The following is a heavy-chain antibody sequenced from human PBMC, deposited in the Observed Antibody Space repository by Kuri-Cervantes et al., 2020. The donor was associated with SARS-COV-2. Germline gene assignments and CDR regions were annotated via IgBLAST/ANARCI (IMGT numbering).Heavy chain of an antibody. CDR1: GYTFTGYY. Sequence: SVKVSCKASGYTFTGYYMHWVRQAPGQGLEWMGGIIPIFGTANYAQKFQGRVTITTDESTSTAYMELSSLRSEDTAVYYCTRESYNWNVGFDYWGQGTLVTVSS. D-gene: IGHD1-20*01. CDR3: TRESYNWNVGFDY. J-gene: IGHJ4*02. V-gene: IGHV1-69*05. CDR2: IIPIFGTA.